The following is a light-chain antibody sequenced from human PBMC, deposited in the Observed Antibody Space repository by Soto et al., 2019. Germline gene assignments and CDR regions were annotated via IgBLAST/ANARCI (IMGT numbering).Light chain of an antibody. CDR3: ISHVGHSNV. Sequence: QSVLTQPPSASGSPGQSVTISCTGTSSDVGGSDYVSWYQHHPGKAPKLMIYDVSKRPSGVPDRFSGSKSGNMASLTVSGLHADDEADYYCISHVGHSNVFGTGTKVTVL. J-gene: IGLJ1*01. CDR1: SSDVGGSDY. V-gene: IGLV2-8*01. CDR2: DVS.